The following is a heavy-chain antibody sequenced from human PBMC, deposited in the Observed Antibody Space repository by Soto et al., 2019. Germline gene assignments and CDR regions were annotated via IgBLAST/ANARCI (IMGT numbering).Heavy chain of an antibody. D-gene: IGHD4-17*01. J-gene: IGHJ4*02. CDR1: GGTFSTYG. Sequence: SVKVSCKASGGTFSTYGINWVRLAPGQGLEWMGWIIPKFGTTKNAQKFQGRVTLTADESTNTAYMKLKYLRSEDTAVYFCAREVDPYYGGNSLSLDYWGQGTLVTVSP. V-gene: IGHV1-69*13. CDR2: IIPKFGTT. CDR3: AREVDPYYGGNSLSLDY.